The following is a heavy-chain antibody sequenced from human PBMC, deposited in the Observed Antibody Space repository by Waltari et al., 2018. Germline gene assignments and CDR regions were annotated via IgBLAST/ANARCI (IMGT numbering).Heavy chain of an antibody. J-gene: IGHJ4*02. CDR2: ISSSGSTI. V-gene: IGHV3-48*03. Sequence: EVQLVESGGGLVQPGGSLRLSCAASGFTFSSYEMNWLRQAPGTGLEWVSYISSSGSTIYYADSVKGRFTISRDNAKNSLYLQMNSLRAEDTAVYYCAREMPERDYDSSGYPGGSDYWGQGTLVTVSS. D-gene: IGHD3-22*01. CDR3: AREMPERDYDSSGYPGGSDY. CDR1: GFTFSSYE.